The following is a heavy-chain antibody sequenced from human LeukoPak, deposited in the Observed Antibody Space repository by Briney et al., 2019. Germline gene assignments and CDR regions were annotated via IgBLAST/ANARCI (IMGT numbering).Heavy chain of an antibody. CDR1: GFTFSSYA. J-gene: IGHJ4*02. CDR3: ARSGGYCTNGVCYNEFDY. Sequence: PGGSLRLSCTASGFTFSSYAMHWVRQAPGKGLEWVAVISYDGSNKYYADSVKGRFTISRDNSKHTLYLQMNSLRAEDTAVYYCARSGGYCTNGVCYNEFDYWGQGTLVTVSS. CDR2: ISYDGSNK. V-gene: IGHV3-30*04. D-gene: IGHD2-8*01.